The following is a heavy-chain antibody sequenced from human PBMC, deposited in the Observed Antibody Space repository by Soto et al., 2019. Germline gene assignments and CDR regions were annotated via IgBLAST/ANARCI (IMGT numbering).Heavy chain of an antibody. CDR3: ARARIAVAGYDY. V-gene: IGHV3-74*01. CDR1: GFTFSSYW. CDR2: INSDGSST. D-gene: IGHD6-19*01. J-gene: IGHJ4*02. Sequence: GGSLRLSCSASGFTFSSYWMHWVRQAPGKGLVWVSRINSDGSSTSYADSVKGRFTISRDNAKNTLYLQMNSLRAEDTAVYYCARARIAVAGYDYWGQGTLVTVPQ.